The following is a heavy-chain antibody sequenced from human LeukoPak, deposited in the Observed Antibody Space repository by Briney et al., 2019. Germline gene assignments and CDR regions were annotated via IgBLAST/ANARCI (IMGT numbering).Heavy chain of an antibody. D-gene: IGHD4-17*01. CDR2: INQDGSEK. V-gene: IGHV3-7*01. J-gene: IGHJ3*02. CDR1: GFTFSSYW. CDR3: ARDTTVTTVEDAFDI. Sequence: GGSLRLSCAASGFTFSSYWMSWVRQAPGKGLEWVANINQDGSEKYYVDSVKGRFTISRDNAKNSLYLQMNSLRAEDTAVYYCARDTTVTTVEDAFDIWGQGTMVTVSS.